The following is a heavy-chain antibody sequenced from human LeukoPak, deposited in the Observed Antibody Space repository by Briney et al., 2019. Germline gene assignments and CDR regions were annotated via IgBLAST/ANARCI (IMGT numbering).Heavy chain of an antibody. Sequence: SVKVSCKASGGTFSSYAISWVRQAPGQGLEWMGGIIPIFGTANYAQKFQGRVTITADESTSTAYMELSSLRSEDTAVYYCARLSREARHWGDAFDIWGQGTMVTVSS. CDR3: ARLSREARHWGDAFDI. J-gene: IGHJ3*02. V-gene: IGHV1-69*13. D-gene: IGHD3-16*01. CDR2: IIPIFGTA. CDR1: GGTFSSYA.